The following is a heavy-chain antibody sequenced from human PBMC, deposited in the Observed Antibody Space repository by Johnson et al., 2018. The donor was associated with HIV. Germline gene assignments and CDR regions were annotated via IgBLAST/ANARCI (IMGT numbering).Heavy chain of an antibody. V-gene: IGHV3-66*01. CDR2: IYSGGST. CDR1: GFTVSSNY. Sequence: VQLVESGGGLVKPGGSLRLSCAASGFTVSSNYMSWVRQAPGKGLEWVSVIYSGGSTYYADSVKGRFTISRDNSKNTLYLQMNSLRAEDTAVYRCARERPGYGGHDAFDIWGQGTMVTVSS. D-gene: IGHD4-23*01. J-gene: IGHJ3*02. CDR3: ARERPGYGGHDAFDI.